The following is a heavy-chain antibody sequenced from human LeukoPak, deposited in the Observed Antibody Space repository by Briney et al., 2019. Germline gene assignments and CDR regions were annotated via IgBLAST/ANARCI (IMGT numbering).Heavy chain of an antibody. Sequence: SETLSLTCTVSGGSISSYYWSWIRQPPGKGLEWIGSIYYSGATNYNPSLKSRVTISVDTSKNQFSLKLSSVTAADTAVYYCARREWLGRSFDYWGQGTLVTVSS. CDR2: IYYSGAT. D-gene: IGHD6-19*01. CDR3: ARREWLGRSFDY. V-gene: IGHV4-59*12. CDR1: GGSISSYY. J-gene: IGHJ4*02.